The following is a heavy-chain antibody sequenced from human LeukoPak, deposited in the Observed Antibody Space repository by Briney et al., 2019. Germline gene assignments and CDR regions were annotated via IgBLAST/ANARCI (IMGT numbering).Heavy chain of an antibody. CDR1: GGSMTNYC. CDR2: IYYRGDT. V-gene: IGHV4-59*08. J-gene: IGHJ6*02. D-gene: IGHD6-19*01. Sequence: PSETLSLTCTVSGGSMTNYCWSWIRQPPGKGLEWIGHIYYRGDTKYNPSLKSRVTISLDTSKQQFSLRLTSVSAADTAAYYCARLSGPSGGPVSFFGLDVWGQGTTVAVSS. CDR3: ARLSGPSGGPVSFFGLDV.